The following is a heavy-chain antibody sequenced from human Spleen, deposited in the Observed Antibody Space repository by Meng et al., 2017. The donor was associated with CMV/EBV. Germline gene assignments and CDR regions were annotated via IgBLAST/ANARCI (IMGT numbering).Heavy chain of an antibody. Sequence: GGSLRLSCAASGFTFSSYPMNWVRQAPGKGLEWVSSISSNGYIKYSASMKGRFTISRDNAKNSLYLQMNSLGAEDTAVYYCARDRATWGGYDANYGMDVWGQGTTVTVSS. D-gene: IGHD5-12*01. V-gene: IGHV3-21*01. CDR2: ISSNGYI. CDR3: ARDRATWGGYDANYGMDV. CDR1: GFTFSSYP. J-gene: IGHJ6*02.